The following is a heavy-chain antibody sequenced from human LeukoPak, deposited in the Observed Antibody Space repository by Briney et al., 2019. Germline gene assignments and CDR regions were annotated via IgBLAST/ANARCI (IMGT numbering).Heavy chain of an antibody. Sequence: GESLQISCKGSGYSFTSYWIGWVRQMPGKGLEWMGIIYPGDSDTRYSPSFQGQVTISADKSISTAYLQWSSLKASDTAMYYCARRGGYSSSSVSAYMDVWGKGTTVTVSS. CDR3: ARRGGYSSSSVSAYMDV. CDR2: IYPGDSDT. J-gene: IGHJ6*03. D-gene: IGHD6-6*01. CDR1: GYSFTSYW. V-gene: IGHV5-51*01.